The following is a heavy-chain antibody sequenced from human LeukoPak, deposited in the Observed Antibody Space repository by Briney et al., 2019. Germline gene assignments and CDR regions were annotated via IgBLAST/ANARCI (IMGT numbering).Heavy chain of an antibody. D-gene: IGHD3-10*01. J-gene: IGHJ5*02. CDR3: ARGGVPSNWFDP. V-gene: IGHV4-34*01. CDR2: INHSGST. CDR1: GGSFSGYY. Sequence: SETLSLTCAVYGGSFSGYYWSWIRQPPGKGLEWIGEINHSGSTNYNPSLKSRVTISVDTSKNQFSLKLSSVTAADTAVYYCARGGVPSNWFDPWGQGTLVTVSS.